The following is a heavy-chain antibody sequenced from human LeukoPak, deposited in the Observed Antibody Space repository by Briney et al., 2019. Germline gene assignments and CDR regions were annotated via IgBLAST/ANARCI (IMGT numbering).Heavy chain of an antibody. CDR3: ARDRSTYYYDSSGYFYYYYYYGMDV. D-gene: IGHD3-22*01. CDR2: IIPIFGTA. Sequence: SVKVSCKASGGTFSSYAISWVRQAPGQGLEWMGGIIPIFGTANYAQKFQGRVTITADESTSTAYMELSSLRSDDTAVYYCARDRSTYYYDSSGYFYYYYYYGMDVWGQGTTVTVSS. J-gene: IGHJ6*02. V-gene: IGHV1-69*01. CDR1: GGTFSSYA.